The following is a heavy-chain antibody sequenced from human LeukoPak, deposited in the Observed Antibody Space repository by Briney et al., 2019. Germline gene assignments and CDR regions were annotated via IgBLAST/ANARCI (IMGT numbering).Heavy chain of an antibody. CDR2: FDPEDGET. D-gene: IGHD2-2*01. J-gene: IGHJ2*01. Sequence: ASVKVSCEVSGYTLTELSMHWVRQAPGKGLEWMGGFDPEDGETIYAQKFQGRVTMTEDTSTDTAYMELSSLRSEDTAVYYCATTTGYCSSTSCQIWDWYFDLWGRGTLVTVSS. CDR1: GYTLTELS. CDR3: ATTTGYCSSTSCQIWDWYFDL. V-gene: IGHV1-24*01.